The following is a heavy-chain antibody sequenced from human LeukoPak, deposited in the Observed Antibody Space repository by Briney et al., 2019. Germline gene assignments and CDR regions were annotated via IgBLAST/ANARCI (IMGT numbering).Heavy chain of an antibody. J-gene: IGHJ4*02. CDR2: IYYSGST. V-gene: IGHV4-39*07. Sequence: SETLSLTYTVSGGSISSSSYYWGWIRQPPGKGLEWIGSIYYSGSTYYNPSLKSRVTISVDTSKNQFSLKLSSVTAADTAVYYCSSLSSGSYALDYWGQGTLVTVSS. CDR1: GGSISSSSYY. CDR3: SSLSSGSYALDY. D-gene: IGHD3-10*01.